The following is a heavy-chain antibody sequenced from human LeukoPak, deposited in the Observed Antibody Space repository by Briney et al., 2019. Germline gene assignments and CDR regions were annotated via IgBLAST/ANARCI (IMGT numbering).Heavy chain of an antibody. CDR1: GFTFSSYW. J-gene: IGHJ4*02. V-gene: IGHV3-74*01. CDR2: INSDETTT. CDR3: AREISGGSYCDH. Sequence: GGSLRLSCAASGFTFSSYWMHWVRQAPGKGLVWVSRINSDETTTSYAASVKGRFSISRDNAKNTLYLQMNSLRDEDTAVYYCAREISGGSYCDHWGQGSLVTVSS. D-gene: IGHD1-26*01.